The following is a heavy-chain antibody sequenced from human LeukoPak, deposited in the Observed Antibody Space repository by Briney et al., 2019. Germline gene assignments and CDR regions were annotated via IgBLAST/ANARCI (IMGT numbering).Heavy chain of an antibody. Sequence: GESLKISCKGSGYKFTSNLIGWVRQMPGKGLEWMGIIHPSDSDTRYSPSFQGQVTISADKSISTAYLQWCSLKASDTAMYYCARPSYSSSWLPFDYWGQGTLVTVSS. CDR3: ARPSYSSSWLPFDY. D-gene: IGHD6-13*01. J-gene: IGHJ4*02. CDR2: IHPSDSDT. CDR1: GYKFTSNL. V-gene: IGHV5-51*01.